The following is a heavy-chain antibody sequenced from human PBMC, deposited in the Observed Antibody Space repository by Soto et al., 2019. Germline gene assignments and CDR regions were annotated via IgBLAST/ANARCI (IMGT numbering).Heavy chain of an antibody. Sequence: QVQRQESGPGLVKPSETLSLTCTVSSDSIAGENWWSWVRQPPGMGLEWIGEIFHTGGTNYNPSLKGRVTMEVDKSKNQLSLKLISATAADTAVYYCARVFSSGSGWMYYFDFWGQGTLVSVSS. CDR1: SDSIAGENW. D-gene: IGHD6-25*01. CDR2: IFHTGGT. CDR3: ARVFSSGSGWMYYFDF. V-gene: IGHV4-4*02. J-gene: IGHJ4*02.